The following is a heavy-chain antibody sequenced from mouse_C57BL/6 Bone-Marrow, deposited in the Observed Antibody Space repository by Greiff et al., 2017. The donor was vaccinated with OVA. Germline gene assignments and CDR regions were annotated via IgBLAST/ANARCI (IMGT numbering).Heavy chain of an antibody. CDR3: ARDSIYYYGSSPYYYAMDY. J-gene: IGHJ4*01. CDR1: GFTFSSYA. D-gene: IGHD1-1*01. CDR2: ISDGGSYT. V-gene: IGHV5-4*01. Sequence: EVKLVESGGGLVKPGGSLKLSCAASGFTFSSYAMSWVRQTPEKRLEWVATISDGGSYTYYPDNVKGRFTISRDNAKNNLYLQMSHLKSEDTAMYYCARDSIYYYGSSPYYYAMDYWGQGTSVTVSS.